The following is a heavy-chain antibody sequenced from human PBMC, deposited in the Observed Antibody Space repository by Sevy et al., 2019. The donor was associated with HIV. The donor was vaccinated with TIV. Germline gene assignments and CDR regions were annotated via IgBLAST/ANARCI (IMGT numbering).Heavy chain of an antibody. Sequence: SETLSLTCTVSGGPINDIYWNWIPQPPGKGLEWMGYLYSLHHGRSTNYNLSLRSRVTISVDTSKNQFSLRLKSVTGADAAIYYCARSSCTRGVDGFDIWGQGTRVTVSS. CDR2: LYSLHHGRST. CDR3: ARSSCTRGVDGFDI. CDR1: GGPINDIY. D-gene: IGHD3-10*01. J-gene: IGHJ3*02. V-gene: IGHV4-59*01.